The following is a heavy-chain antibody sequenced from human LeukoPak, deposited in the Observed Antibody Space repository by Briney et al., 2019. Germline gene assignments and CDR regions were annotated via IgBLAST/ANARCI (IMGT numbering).Heavy chain of an antibody. V-gene: IGHV4-39*07. D-gene: IGHD3-3*01. CDR2: IYYSGST. Sequence: SETLSLTCAVSGGSISSSSYYWGWIRQPPGKGLEWIGSIYYSGSTYYNPSLKSRVTISVDTSKNQFSLKLSSVTAADTAVYYCARTYYDFWSGYHYASDYWGQGTLVTVSS. J-gene: IGHJ4*02. CDR3: ARTYYDFWSGYHYASDY. CDR1: GGSISSSSYY.